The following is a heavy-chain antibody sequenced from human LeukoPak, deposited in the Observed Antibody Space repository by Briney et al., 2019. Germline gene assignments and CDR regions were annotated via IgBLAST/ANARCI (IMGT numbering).Heavy chain of an antibody. CDR2: ISAYNGNT. D-gene: IGHD6-13*01. J-gene: IGHJ6*02. Sequence: ASVKVSCKASGYTFTSYGISWVRQAPGQGLEWMGWISAYNGNTSYAQKLQGRVTMTTDTSTSTAYMELRSLRSDDTAVYYCARERTGIAAAGTWDYYYGMDVWGQGTTVTVSS. CDR3: ARERTGIAAAGTWDYYYGMDV. V-gene: IGHV1-18*01. CDR1: GYTFTSYG.